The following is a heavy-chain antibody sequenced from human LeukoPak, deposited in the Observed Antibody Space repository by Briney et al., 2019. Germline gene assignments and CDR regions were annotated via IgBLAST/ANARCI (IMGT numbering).Heavy chain of an antibody. CDR2: IWFDGSNK. CDR1: GFTFSSYG. D-gene: IGHD3-9*01. Sequence: GGSLRLSCAASGFTFSSYGMHWVRQAPGKGLEWVAVIWFDGSNKFYADSVKGRFTISRDNSKNTLYLQMNSLRAEDTAVYYCARGSDILTLRGNWFDPWGQGTLVTVSS. V-gene: IGHV3-33*01. CDR3: ARGSDILTLRGNWFDP. J-gene: IGHJ5*02.